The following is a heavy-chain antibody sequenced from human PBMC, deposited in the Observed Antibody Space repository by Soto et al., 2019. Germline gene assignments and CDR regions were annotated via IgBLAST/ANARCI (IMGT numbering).Heavy chain of an antibody. CDR3: ARSAYGSGGRWFDP. Sequence: PSETLSLTCTVSGGSISSGDYYWSWIRQPPGRGLEWIGYIYYSGNSNYNPSLKSRVTISGDTSKNQFSLRLSSVTAADTAAYYCARSAYGSGGRWFDPWGQGTLVTVSS. V-gene: IGHV4-61*08. D-gene: IGHD3-10*01. J-gene: IGHJ5*02. CDR2: IYYSGNS. CDR1: GGSISSGDYY.